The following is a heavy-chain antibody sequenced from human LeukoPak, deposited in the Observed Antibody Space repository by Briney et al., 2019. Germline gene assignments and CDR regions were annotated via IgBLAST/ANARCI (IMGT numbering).Heavy chain of an antibody. D-gene: IGHD3-10*01. Sequence: PSGTLSLTCTVSSGSISTSNYYWGWVRQPPGKALEWIGNIFYSGSTYYSPSLKSRVTISLDTSRNQFSLKLSSVTAADTAVYYCARVKGSVRGVISWFDPWGQGTLVTVSS. CDR2: IFYSGST. CDR3: ARVKGSVRGVISWFDP. V-gene: IGHV4-39*07. J-gene: IGHJ5*02. CDR1: SGSISTSNYY.